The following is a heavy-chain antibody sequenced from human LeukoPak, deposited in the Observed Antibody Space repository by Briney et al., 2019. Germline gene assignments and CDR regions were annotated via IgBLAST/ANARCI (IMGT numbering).Heavy chain of an antibody. CDR2: IYYSWST. J-gene: IGHJ4*02. CDR3: AGGWELRYFDY. Sequence: SGTLSLTCTVSGGSISSYYWSWIRQPPGKGLEWIGYIYYSWSTNYNPSLKSRVTISVDTSKNQFSLKLSSVTAADTAVYYRAGGWELRYFDYWGQGTLVTVSS. CDR1: GGSISSYY. V-gene: IGHV4-59*01. D-gene: IGHD1-26*01.